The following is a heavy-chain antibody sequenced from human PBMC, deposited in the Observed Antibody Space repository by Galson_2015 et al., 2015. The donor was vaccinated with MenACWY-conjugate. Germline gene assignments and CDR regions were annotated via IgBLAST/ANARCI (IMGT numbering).Heavy chain of an antibody. CDR1: GFTFNSYW. D-gene: IGHD1-1*01. Sequence: SLRLSCAASGFTFNSYWMHWVRQPPGKGLEWISCIKAGGSFSNYADSVKGRFTISTDNAKNMVYLQMDGLGDEDTVVYFCARDNNWSFDSWGQGTLVTVSS. CDR3: ARDNNWSFDS. J-gene: IGHJ4*02. V-gene: IGHV3-74*01. CDR2: IKAGGSFS.